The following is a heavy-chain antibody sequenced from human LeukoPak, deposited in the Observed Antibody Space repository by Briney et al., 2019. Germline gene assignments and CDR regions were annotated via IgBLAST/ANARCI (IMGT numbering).Heavy chain of an antibody. CDR3: ARASYYDSSGYLPN. J-gene: IGHJ4*02. CDR2: ISGYNGNT. Sequence: GSSVKVSCKSSGYTFTSYGISWVRQAPGQGLEWMGWISGYNGNTDYAQKLQGRVTMTTDTSTSTAYMELRSLRSDDTAVYYCARASYYDSSGYLPNWGQGTLVTVSS. D-gene: IGHD3-22*01. CDR1: GYTFTSYG. V-gene: IGHV1-18*01.